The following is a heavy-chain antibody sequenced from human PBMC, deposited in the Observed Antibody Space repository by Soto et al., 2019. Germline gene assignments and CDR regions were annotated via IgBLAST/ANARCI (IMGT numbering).Heavy chain of an antibody. V-gene: IGHV4-34*01. Sequence: SETLSLTCAVYVGSFSGYSWSWIRRPPGKGLEWIGEINHSGSTNYNPSLKSRVTISVDTSKNHFSLKPTSVTAADTAVYYCARRSGVTFDYWGQGTLVTVSS. CDR1: VGSFSGYS. CDR2: INHSGST. J-gene: IGHJ4*02. CDR3: ARRSGVTFDY. D-gene: IGHD4-4*01.